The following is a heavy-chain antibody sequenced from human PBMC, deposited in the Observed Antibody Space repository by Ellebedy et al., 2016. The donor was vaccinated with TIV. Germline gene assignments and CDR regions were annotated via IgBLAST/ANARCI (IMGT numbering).Heavy chain of an antibody. CDR2: LNPSVGHT. Sequence: AASVKVSCKASGYTFPSYYMYWVRQAPGQGLEWMGTLNPSVGHTNYAQKPQGRVTMTTDSSASTAYMELSSLISEDTAVYYCARDPLTMKDPLDYWGQGTLVTVSS. CDR1: GYTFPSYY. D-gene: IGHD3-22*01. V-gene: IGHV1-46*01. CDR3: ARDPLTMKDPLDY. J-gene: IGHJ4*02.